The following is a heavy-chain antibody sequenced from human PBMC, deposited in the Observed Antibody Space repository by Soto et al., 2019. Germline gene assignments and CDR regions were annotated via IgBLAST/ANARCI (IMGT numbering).Heavy chain of an antibody. J-gene: IGHJ5*02. D-gene: IGHD6-6*01. Sequence: QVQLVQSGAEVKKPGASVKVSGKASGYTFTHDGISWVRQAPGQGLEWMGWINAYDGNTNYAQKLQGRVTMTTDTSTTTAYMELRSLRSDDTAVYYCARSVSYNWFDPWGQGTLVTVSS. CDR2: INAYDGNT. V-gene: IGHV1-18*01. CDR3: ARSVSYNWFDP. CDR1: GYTFTHDG.